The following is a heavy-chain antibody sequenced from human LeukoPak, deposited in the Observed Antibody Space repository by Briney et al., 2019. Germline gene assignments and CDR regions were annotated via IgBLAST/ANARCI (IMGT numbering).Heavy chain of an antibody. CDR1: GGSISSSSYY. V-gene: IGHV4-39*01. CDR2: IYYSGST. CDR3: ASTSPGIVVVPAAIDY. J-gene: IGHJ4*02. Sequence: SETLSLTCTVSGGSISSSSYYWGWIRQPPGKGLEWIGSIYYSGSTYYNPSLKSRVTISVDTSKNKFSLKLSSVTAADTAVYYCASTSPGIVVVPAAIDYWGQGTLVTVSS. D-gene: IGHD2-2*02.